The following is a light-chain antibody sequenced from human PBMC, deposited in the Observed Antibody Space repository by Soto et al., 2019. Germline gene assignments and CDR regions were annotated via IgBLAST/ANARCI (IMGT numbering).Light chain of an antibody. CDR3: QQDYNLPL. V-gene: IGKV3-15*01. J-gene: IGKJ5*01. Sequence: EIVMTQSPATLSVSPGERATLSCRASQSVNSNLAWYQQKPGQAPRLLIYGASTRATGIPARFSGSGSGTEFTLTISSLQSEDSAVYYCQQDYNLPLFGQGTRLEIK. CDR2: GAS. CDR1: QSVNSN.